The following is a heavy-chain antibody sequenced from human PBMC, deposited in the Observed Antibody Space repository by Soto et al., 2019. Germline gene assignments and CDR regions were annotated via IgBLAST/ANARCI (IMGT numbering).Heavy chain of an antibody. D-gene: IGHD3-9*01. Sequence: SETLSITCSVSGGSISGYYWSWIRKHTGKGLEWIGYIYYSGRSNYNPSLKSRVTMSVDTSRNQFSLKLSSVTAADTAVYYCAGGSDILTGYINNDAFDIWGQGTMVTVSS. CDR1: GGSISGYY. CDR3: AGGSDILTGYINNDAFDI. J-gene: IGHJ3*02. V-gene: IGHV4-59*01. CDR2: IYYSGRS.